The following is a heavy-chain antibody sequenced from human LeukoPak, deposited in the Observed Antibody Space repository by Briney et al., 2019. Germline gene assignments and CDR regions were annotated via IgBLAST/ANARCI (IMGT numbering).Heavy chain of an antibody. CDR1: GYSFTTYW. J-gene: IGHJ4*02. V-gene: IGHV5-10-1*01. CDR2: IDPSGSYT. D-gene: IGHD6-13*01. Sequence: GESLKISCKGSGYSFTTYWISWVRQMPGKGLEWMGRIDPSGSYTKYSPSFQGHVTIPADKSISTAYLQWSSLKASDTAMYYCAGLGIYSSSCWGQGTLVSVSS. CDR3: AGLGIYSSSC.